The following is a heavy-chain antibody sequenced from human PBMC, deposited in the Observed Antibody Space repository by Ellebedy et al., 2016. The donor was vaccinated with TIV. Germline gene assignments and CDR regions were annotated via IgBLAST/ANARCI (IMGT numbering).Heavy chain of an antibody. J-gene: IGHJ4*02. CDR2: INHNGGP. CDR1: GYYFPSYG. Sequence: ASVKVSCKASGYYFPSYGFNWVRQAPGQGLEWMGIINHNGGPSYTPKFQGRLTITRSTSTSTVYMELSGLTSGDTAMYYCAKVSRGGATARHYFDYWGQGTQVTVSS. V-gene: IGHV1-46*01. CDR3: AKVSRGGATARHYFDY. D-gene: IGHD5-12*01.